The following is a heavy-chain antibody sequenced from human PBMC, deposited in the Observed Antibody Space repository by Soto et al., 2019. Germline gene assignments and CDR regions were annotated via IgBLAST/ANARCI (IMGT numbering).Heavy chain of an antibody. V-gene: IGHV1-46*03. CDR3: TRRGYCSGGSCPLGFDY. CDR2: LNPRDGAT. CDR1: GNTFTTYY. Sequence: SSVKVSCKASGNTFTTYYVHWVRQAPGQGLEWMGVLNPRDGATSYAQKFQGRVTMTRDTSTSTVYMEMSSLRSEDTAMYYCTRRGYCSGGSCPLGFDYWGLGALVTVSS. J-gene: IGHJ4*02. D-gene: IGHD2-15*01.